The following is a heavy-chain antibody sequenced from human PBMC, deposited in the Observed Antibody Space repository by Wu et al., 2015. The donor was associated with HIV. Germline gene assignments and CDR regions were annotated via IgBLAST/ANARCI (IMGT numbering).Heavy chain of an antibody. CDR3: LSVTTGDG. CDR1: GGTFSTYT. CDR2: ITPIFGTP. J-gene: IGHJ4*02. V-gene: IGHV1-69*18. Sequence: QVQLVQSGAEVKKPGSSVKVSCTASGGTFSTYTISWVRQAPGQGLEWMGRITPIFGTPEYAQKFQDRLTITADESTRTAHMELSGLRSDDTAVYYCLSVTTGDGWGQGTLVTVSS. D-gene: IGHD3-16*01.